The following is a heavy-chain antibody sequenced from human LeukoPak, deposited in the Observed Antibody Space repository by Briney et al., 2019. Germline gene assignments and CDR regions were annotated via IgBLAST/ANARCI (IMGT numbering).Heavy chain of an antibody. D-gene: IGHD2-2*01. CDR1: GYTFTSYY. Sequence: GASVKVSCKASGYTFTSYYIHWVRQAPGQGLEWMGIINPSGGSTSYAQKFQGRVTMTRDTSTSTVYMELSSLRSEDTAVYYCARDQEGQYPTDYWGQGTLVTVSS. CDR3: ARDQEGQYPTDY. CDR2: INPSGGST. V-gene: IGHV1-46*01. J-gene: IGHJ4*02.